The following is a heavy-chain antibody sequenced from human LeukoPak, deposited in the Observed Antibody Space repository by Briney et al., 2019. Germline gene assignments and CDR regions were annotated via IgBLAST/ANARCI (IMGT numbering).Heavy chain of an antibody. D-gene: IGHD3-9*01. J-gene: IGHJ4*02. Sequence: GGSLRLSCAASGFTFTDYGMSWVRQAPGRGLEWVAFIRYDGSNKYYADSVKGRFTISRDNSKNTLYLQMNSLRAEDTAVYYCAKDYDILTGARLDYWGQGTLVTVSS. CDR2: IRYDGSNK. V-gene: IGHV3-30*02. CDR1: GFTFTDYG. CDR3: AKDYDILTGARLDY.